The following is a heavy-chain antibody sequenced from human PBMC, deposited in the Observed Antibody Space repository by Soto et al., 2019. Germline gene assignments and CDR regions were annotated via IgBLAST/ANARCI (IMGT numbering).Heavy chain of an antibody. D-gene: IGHD3-22*01. Sequence: SETLSLTCTVSGDSISTFYWGWMRQSPGKELEWIGYVYYTGSTNYNPSLKSRVTISVDTSKNQFSLKLTSVTAADTAVYYCARASTILSDYYDSSGYAASNWFDPWGQGTLVTVSS. CDR3: ARASTILSDYYDSSGYAASNWFDP. J-gene: IGHJ5*02. CDR2: VYYTGST. CDR1: GDSISTFY. V-gene: IGHV4-59*01.